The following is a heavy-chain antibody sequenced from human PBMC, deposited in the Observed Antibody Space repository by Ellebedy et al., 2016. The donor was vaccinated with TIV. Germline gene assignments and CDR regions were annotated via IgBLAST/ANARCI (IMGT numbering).Heavy chain of an antibody. D-gene: IGHD6-19*01. J-gene: IGHJ5*02. V-gene: IGHV2-70*11. Sequence: SGPTLVKPTQTLTLTCTFSGFSLSTTRVSVSWIRQPPGKALEWLARIDWDDDKYFNTSLRTRLTISKDTSKNQVVLTMTNMDPVDTATYYCARIMPNSGWTFDPWGQGTRVTVSS. CDR2: IDWDDDK. CDR3: ARIMPNSGWTFDP. CDR1: GFSLSTTRVS.